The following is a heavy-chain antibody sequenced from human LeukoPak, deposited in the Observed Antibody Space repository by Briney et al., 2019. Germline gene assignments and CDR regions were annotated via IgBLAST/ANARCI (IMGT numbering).Heavy chain of an antibody. CDR2: ISSSSSYI. CDR1: GFTFSSYS. V-gene: IGHV3-21*01. J-gene: IGHJ2*01. Sequence: GGSLRLSCAASGFTFSSYSMNWVRQAPGKGLEWVSSISSSSSYIYYADSVKGRFTISRDNAKNSLYLQMNSLRAEDTAVYYCARDGRDTVAPIPGYFDLWGRGTLVTVSS. CDR3: ARDGRDTVAPIPGYFDL. D-gene: IGHD5-12*01.